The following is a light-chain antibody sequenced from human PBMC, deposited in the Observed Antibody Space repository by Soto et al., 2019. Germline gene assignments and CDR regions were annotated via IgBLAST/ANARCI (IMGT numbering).Light chain of an antibody. CDR2: AAS. CDR3: QQGYSNPWT. CDR1: QSVNTY. Sequence: DIQMTQSPSSLSASVGDRVTITCRASQSVNTYLHWYQQKAGQAPKLLIYAASNLQSGVPSRFSGRGSGTDFTLTVESLQPEDFATHYCQQGYSNPWTFGQGTKVDIK. V-gene: IGKV1-39*01. J-gene: IGKJ1*01.